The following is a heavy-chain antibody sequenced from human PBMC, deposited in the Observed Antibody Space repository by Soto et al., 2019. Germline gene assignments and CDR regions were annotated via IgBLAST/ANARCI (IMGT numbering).Heavy chain of an antibody. CDR3: AKPMTNYNYFDH. CDR2: ISDDSNTR. CDR1: GFTFSTHS. D-gene: IGHD1-7*01. J-gene: IGHJ4*02. V-gene: IGHV3-23*01. Sequence: EVQLLESGGGLVQPGGSLRLSCAASGFTFSTHSMSWVRQAPGKGLEWVAGISDDSNTRFYADSVKGRFIISRDNSKITLYLQMNSLTAEDTAVYYCAKPMTNYNYFDHWGQGTLVTVSS.